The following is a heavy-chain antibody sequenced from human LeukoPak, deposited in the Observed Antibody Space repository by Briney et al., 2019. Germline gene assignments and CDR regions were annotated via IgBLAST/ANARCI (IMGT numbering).Heavy chain of an antibody. CDR3: CSGYSYEFSDP. V-gene: IGHV1-69*05. Sequence: SVKVSCKASGGTFSSYAISWVRQAPGQGLEWMGRIIPIFGTANYAQKFQGRVTITTDESTSTAYMELSSLGSEDTAVYYCCSGYSYEFSDPWGQGTLVTVSS. CDR1: GGTFSSYA. J-gene: IGHJ5*02. D-gene: IGHD5-18*01. CDR2: IIPIFGTA.